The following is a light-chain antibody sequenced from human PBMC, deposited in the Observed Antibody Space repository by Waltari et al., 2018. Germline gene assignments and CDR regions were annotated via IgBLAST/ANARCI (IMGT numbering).Light chain of an antibody. Sequence: QSALTQPASVSGSPGQSITISCTGTSSDIGRYNYVSWYQHHPDKAPKLMIFDVNNRPSGVSVRFSGSKSGNTASLTISGLQAEDEADYYCSSYTTTSTLLVVFGGGTKLTVL. CDR2: DVN. CDR3: SSYTTTSTLLVV. CDR1: SSDIGRYNY. V-gene: IGLV2-14*03. J-gene: IGLJ2*01.